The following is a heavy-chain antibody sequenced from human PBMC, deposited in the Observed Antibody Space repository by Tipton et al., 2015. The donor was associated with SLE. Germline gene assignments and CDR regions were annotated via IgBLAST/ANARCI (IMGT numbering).Heavy chain of an antibody. V-gene: IGHV3-21*03. CDR2: ISSSSRYI. Sequence: LSLTCTVSGGSISSSPYYWGWIRQAPGKGLEWVSSISSSSRYIYHAESLKGRFTISRDNAKNSLYLQMNSLRVEDTAVYFCAGDDYAFEMWGQGTMVAVSS. J-gene: IGHJ3*02. CDR3: AGDDYAFEM. CDR1: GGSISSSPYY.